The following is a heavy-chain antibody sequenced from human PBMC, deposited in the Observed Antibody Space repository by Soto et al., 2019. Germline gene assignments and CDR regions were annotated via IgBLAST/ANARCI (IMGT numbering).Heavy chain of an antibody. CDR3: AREGNCSSTSGYLYGMDV. V-gene: IGHV3-53*01. CDR2: IYSGGST. D-gene: IGHD2-2*01. J-gene: IGHJ6*02. Sequence: GGSLRLSCAASGFTVSSNYMSWVRQAPGKGLEWVSVIYSGGSTYYADSVKGRFTISRDNSKNTLYLQMNSLRAEDTAVYYCAREGNCSSTSGYLYGMDVWGQGTTVTVSS. CDR1: GFTVSSNY.